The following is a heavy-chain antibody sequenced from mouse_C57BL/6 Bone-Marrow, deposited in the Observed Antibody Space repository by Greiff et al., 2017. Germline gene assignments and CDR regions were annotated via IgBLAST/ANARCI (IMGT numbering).Heavy chain of an antibody. CDR2: IYPRSGNT. CDR3: ARPGTVPWFAY. Sequence: VQLVESGAELARPGASVKLSCKASGYTFTSYGISWVKQRTGQGLAWIGKIYPRSGNTYYNEKFKGQGTLPADKSSSTAYMGLRGLTSEDSAVYFCARPGTVPWFAYWGQGTLVTVSA. J-gene: IGHJ3*01. V-gene: IGHV1-81*01. CDR1: GYTFTSYG. D-gene: IGHD4-1*01.